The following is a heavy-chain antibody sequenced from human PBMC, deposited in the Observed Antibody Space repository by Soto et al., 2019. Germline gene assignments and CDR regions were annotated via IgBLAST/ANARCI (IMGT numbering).Heavy chain of an antibody. CDR2: IDPYDSNT. CDR3: AELSGSYRPFDY. D-gene: IGHD1-26*01. V-gene: IGHV5-10-1*01. CDR1: GGSLTSYW. J-gene: IGHJ4*02. Sequence: PWEFLTISYTIAGGSLTSYWINWVRQMPGKGLEWMGRIDPYDSNTIYSPSLQGHVTISADKSTNTAYLHWSSLKASDTAIYYCAELSGSYRPFDYWGQGTVVTGPS.